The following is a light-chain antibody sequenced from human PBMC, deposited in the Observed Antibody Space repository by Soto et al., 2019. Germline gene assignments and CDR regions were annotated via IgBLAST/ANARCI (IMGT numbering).Light chain of an antibody. V-gene: IGKV1-5*03. Sequence: DIQMTQSPSTLSASVGDRVTITCRASQTIGSLLAWYQQKAGRAPKLLIYKASTLESGVPSRFSGSRSGTEFNLTISSLQPDDFATYYCQLYNSYPPMYTFGQGTKLEI. J-gene: IGKJ2*01. CDR2: KAS. CDR1: QTIGSL. CDR3: QLYNSYPPMYT.